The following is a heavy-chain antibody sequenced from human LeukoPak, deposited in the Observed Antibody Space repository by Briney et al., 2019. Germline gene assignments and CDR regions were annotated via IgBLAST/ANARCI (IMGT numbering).Heavy chain of an antibody. CDR2: IRYDGTIK. J-gene: IGHJ4*02. V-gene: IGHV3-30*02. Sequence: GGSLSLSCAPSGSTFSDYCMHSVRQAPGKGLEWVAFIRYDGTIKYYADSVKGRFTISRDNSKNTVYLQMNSLRAADTAVYSCAKESSADFWSGYSYFDYWGQGTLVTVSS. D-gene: IGHD3-3*01. CDR1: GSTFSDYC. CDR3: AKESSADFWSGYSYFDY.